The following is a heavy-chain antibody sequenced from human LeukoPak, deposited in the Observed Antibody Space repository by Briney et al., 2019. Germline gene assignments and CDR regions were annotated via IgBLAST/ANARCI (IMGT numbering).Heavy chain of an antibody. CDR3: ARSTVTAAPLFY. CDR2: IYYSGST. J-gene: IGHJ4*02. CDR1: GGSISGYH. V-gene: IGHV4-59*01. Sequence: SETLSLTCTVSGGSISGYHWSWIRQPPGKGLEWIGNIYYSGSTNYNPSLKSRVTISVDTSKNQFSLKLSSVTAADTAVYHCARSTVTAAPLFYWGQGTLVTVSS. D-gene: IGHD4-17*01.